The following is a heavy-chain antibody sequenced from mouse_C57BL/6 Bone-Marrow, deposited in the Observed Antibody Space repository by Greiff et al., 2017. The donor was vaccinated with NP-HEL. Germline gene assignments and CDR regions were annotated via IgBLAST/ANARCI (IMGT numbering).Heavy chain of an antibody. CDR2: IHPSDSDT. CDR1: GYTFTSYW. CDR3: AIWSYYEAWLAY. D-gene: IGHD1-1*01. V-gene: IGHV1-74*01. J-gene: IGHJ3*01. Sequence: VQLQQSGAELVKPGASVKVSCKASGYTFTSYWMHWVKQRPGQGLEWIGRIHPSDSDTNYNQKFKGKATLTVDKSSSTAYMQLSSLTSEDSAVYSCAIWSYYEAWLAYWGQGTLVTVSA.